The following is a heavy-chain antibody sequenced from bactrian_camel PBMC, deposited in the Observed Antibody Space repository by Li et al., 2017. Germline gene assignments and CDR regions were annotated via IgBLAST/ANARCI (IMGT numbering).Heavy chain of an antibody. V-gene: IGHV3S1*01. D-gene: IGHD1*01. Sequence: HVQLVESGGGSRQAGESLELSCTFAGDSDNSYCLAWFRQGPEKEREGVAAFYSGGGRTYYADSVKGRFTISRDNANNTVYLQMNNLKPEDTAVYYCAADLGWCGSAPLQRTFRNWGQGTQVTVS. J-gene: IGHJ4*01. CDR2: FYSGGGRT. CDR1: GDSDNSYC. CDR3: AADLGWCGSAPLQRTFRN.